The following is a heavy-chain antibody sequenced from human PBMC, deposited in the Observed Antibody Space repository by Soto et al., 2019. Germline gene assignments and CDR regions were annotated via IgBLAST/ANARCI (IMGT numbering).Heavy chain of an antibody. J-gene: IGHJ6*02. D-gene: IGHD5-12*01. Sequence: GGALRLSFAASGFTFSIYGMHWVLQAPGKXLXXVAVIWYDGSNKYYADSVKGRFTIYRDNSKNTLYLQMNSLRAEETAVYYCARGGTNSGYGPRYYYYGMDVWGQGTTVTVSS. V-gene: IGHV3-33*01. CDR2: IWYDGSNK. CDR1: GFTFSIYG. CDR3: ARGGTNSGYGPRYYYYGMDV.